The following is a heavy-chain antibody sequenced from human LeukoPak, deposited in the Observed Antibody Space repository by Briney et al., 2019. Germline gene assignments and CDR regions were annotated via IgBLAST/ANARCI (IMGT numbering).Heavy chain of an antibody. Sequence: GGSLRLSCAASGFAFDDFAMHWVRQAPWKGLEWISGITWNSGTIGYADSVKGRFTISRDNAKSFLYLQMNSLRSEDTALYFCTKDKVGYSYGYDTFHSWGQGTLVIVSS. J-gene: IGHJ4*02. D-gene: IGHD5-18*01. V-gene: IGHV3-9*01. CDR3: TKDKVGYSYGYDTFHS. CDR1: GFAFDDFA. CDR2: ITWNSGTI.